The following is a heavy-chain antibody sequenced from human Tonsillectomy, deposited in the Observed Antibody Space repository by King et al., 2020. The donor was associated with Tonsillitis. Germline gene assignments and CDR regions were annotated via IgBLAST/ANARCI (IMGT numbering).Heavy chain of an antibody. Sequence: VQLVESGGGLVQPGGSLRLSCAASGFTVSSNYMSWVRQAPGKGLEWVSVIYSGGSTYYADSVKGRFTISRDNSKNTLYLQMNSLRAEDTAVYYCARDRMRLVGATGYYYYYGMDVWGQGTTVTVSS. CDR2: IYSGGST. V-gene: IGHV3-66*01. D-gene: IGHD1-26*01. CDR1: GFTVSSNY. CDR3: ARDRMRLVGATGYYYYYGMDV. J-gene: IGHJ6*02.